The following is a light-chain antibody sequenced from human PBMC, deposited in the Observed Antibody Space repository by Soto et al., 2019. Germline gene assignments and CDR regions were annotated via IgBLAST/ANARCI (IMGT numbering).Light chain of an antibody. Sequence: EIDMTQSPASLSGSPVEIATLSFRASQSVSSRLAWYQQKPGQAPRLLISGASSRATGIPDRFSGSGSGTDFTLTISRLEPEDFALYYCQHYVERSPITFGQGTRLEIK. J-gene: IGKJ5*01. CDR2: GAS. CDR3: QHYVERSPIT. V-gene: IGKV3-20*01. CDR1: QSVSSR.